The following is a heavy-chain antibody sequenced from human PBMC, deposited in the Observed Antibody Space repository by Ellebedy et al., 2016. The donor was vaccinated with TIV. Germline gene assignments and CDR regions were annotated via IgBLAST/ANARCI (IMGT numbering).Heavy chain of an antibody. Sequence: GESLKISCAASGFTFSSYAMSWVRQAPGKGLEWVSVIYSGGSTYYADSVKGRFTISRDNSKNTLCLQMNSLRAEDTAVYYCARDPGYYYYGMDVWGQGTTVTVSS. CDR3: ARDPGYYYYGMDV. CDR2: IYSGGST. J-gene: IGHJ6*02. V-gene: IGHV3-66*01. CDR1: GFTFSSYA.